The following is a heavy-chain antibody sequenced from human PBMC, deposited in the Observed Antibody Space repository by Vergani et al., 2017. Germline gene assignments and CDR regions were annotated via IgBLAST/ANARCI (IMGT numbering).Heavy chain of an antibody. J-gene: IGHJ5*02. CDR3: GRVADFYGLGSRLLDL. Sequence: QVQLQESGPGLVKPSQTLSLTCTVSGGSFSTGGQSWTWLRQSAGKGLGWLGRIYTSGATNYNPSLRSRAIMSVDKSKKQFSLELNAVTAADTAVYYCGRVADFYGLGSRLLDLWGQGILVTVSS. CDR1: GGSFSTGGQS. CDR2: IYTSGAT. V-gene: IGHV4-61*02. D-gene: IGHD3-10*01.